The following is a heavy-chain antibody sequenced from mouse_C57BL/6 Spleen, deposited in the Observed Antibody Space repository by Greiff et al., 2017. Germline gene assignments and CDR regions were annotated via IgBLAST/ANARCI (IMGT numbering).Heavy chain of an antibody. Sequence: VNVVESGPGLVAPSQSLSITCTASGFSLTSYGVRWVRQPPGQGLEWLGVIWRDGSTNNHSAHISRLSNSKDNSKSQVFVKLNSLQTDDTATYYCAKPYYYGSSWGFAYWGQGTLVTVSA. J-gene: IGHJ3*01. V-gene: IGHV2-3*01. CDR3: AKPYYYGSSWGFAY. D-gene: IGHD1-1*01. CDR2: IWRDGST. CDR1: GFSLTSYG.